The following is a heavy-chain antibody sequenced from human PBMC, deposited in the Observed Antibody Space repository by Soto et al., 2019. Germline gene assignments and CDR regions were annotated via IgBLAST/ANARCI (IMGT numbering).Heavy chain of an antibody. D-gene: IGHD3-22*01. Sequence: SETLSLTCTVSGGSISSSSYYWGWIRQPPGKGLEWIGSIYYSGSTYYNPSLKSRVTISVDTSKNQFSRKLSSVTAADTAVSSCARRLYYYDSSGQNWLDPWGKGNLVTVSS. CDR2: IYYSGST. J-gene: IGHJ5*02. CDR1: GGSISSSSYY. V-gene: IGHV4-39*01. CDR3: ARRLYYYDSSGQNWLDP.